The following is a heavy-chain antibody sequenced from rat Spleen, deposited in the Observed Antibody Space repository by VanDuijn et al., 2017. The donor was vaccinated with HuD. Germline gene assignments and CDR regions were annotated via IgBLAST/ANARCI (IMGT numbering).Heavy chain of an antibody. CDR2: ISPSGSRT. D-gene: IGHD1-9*01. J-gene: IGHJ3*01. CDR1: GFTFSNYD. CDR3: ASHGASYGYNYNWFAY. Sequence: EVQLVESGGGLVQPGRSLKLSCAASGFTFSNYDMAWFRQAPSKGLEWVTSISPSGSRTYYRNSVKGRFTVSSNNANSTLYLQMDSLRSEDTATYYWASHGASYGYNYNWFAYWGQGTLVAVSS. V-gene: IGHV5S23*01.